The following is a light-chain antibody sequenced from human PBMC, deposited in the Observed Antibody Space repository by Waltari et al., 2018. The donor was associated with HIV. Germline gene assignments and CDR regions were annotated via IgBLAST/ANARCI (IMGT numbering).Light chain of an antibody. V-gene: IGKV1-5*01. Sequence: DIQMTQSPATLSASVGDRVTIPCRASQNINRWLALYQQRPVKPPKFLIYQASSLESGVPSRFRGSGSGTLFTLTINSLQPADFATYYCQQYHAYPVTFGGGTKVENK. J-gene: IGKJ4*01. CDR3: QQYHAYPVT. CDR2: QAS. CDR1: QNINRW.